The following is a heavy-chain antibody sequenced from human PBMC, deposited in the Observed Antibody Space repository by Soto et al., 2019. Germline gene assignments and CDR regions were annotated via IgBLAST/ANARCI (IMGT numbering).Heavy chain of an antibody. CDR1: GYTFTGYY. J-gene: IGHJ6*03. Sequence: ASVKVSCKASGYTFTGYYMHWVRQAPGQGLEWMGWINPNSGGTNYAQKFQGWVTMTRDTSISTAYMGLSRLRSDDTAVYYCARAHPFEYSSNKPLKPGYMDVWGKGTTVTVSS. D-gene: IGHD6-6*01. V-gene: IGHV1-2*04. CDR3: ARAHPFEYSSNKPLKPGYMDV. CDR2: INPNSGGT.